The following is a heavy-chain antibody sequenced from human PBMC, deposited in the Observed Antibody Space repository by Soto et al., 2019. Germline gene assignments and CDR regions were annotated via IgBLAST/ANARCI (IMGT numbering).Heavy chain of an antibody. D-gene: IGHD6-6*01. Sequence: SETPCVRSSVAGGSISSFYWSWIRQPPGKGLEWIGYIYDSGSTNYNPSLKSRVTISVDTSKNQFSLKLTSVTAADTAVYYCAAPPRYWGQGTLVTVSS. J-gene: IGHJ4*02. CDR1: GGSISSFY. CDR2: IYDSGST. CDR3: AAPPRY. V-gene: IGHV4-59*01.